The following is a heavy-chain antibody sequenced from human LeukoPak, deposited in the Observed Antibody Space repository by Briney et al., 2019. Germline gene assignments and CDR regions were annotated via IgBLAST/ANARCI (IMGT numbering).Heavy chain of an antibody. J-gene: IGHJ4*02. Sequence: EASVKVSCKASGYTFTGYYMHWVRQAPGQGLEWMGWISAYNGNTNYAQKLQGRVTMTTDTSTSTAYMELRSLRSDDTAVYYCARGYISTLRPHQGVYFDYWGQGTLVTVSS. CDR2: ISAYNGNT. CDR1: GYTFTGYY. D-gene: IGHD4-17*01. V-gene: IGHV1-18*04. CDR3: ARGYISTLRPHQGVYFDY.